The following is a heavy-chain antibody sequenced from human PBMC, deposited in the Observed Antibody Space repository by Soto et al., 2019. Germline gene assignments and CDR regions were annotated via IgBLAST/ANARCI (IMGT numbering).Heavy chain of an antibody. CDR2: ISSSSSYI. D-gene: IGHD3-3*01. CDR3: ARDLSHYDFWSGMDV. V-gene: IGHV3-21*01. J-gene: IGHJ6*04. Sequence: GGSLRLSCAASGFTFSSYSMNWVRQAPGKGLEWVSSISSSSSYIYYADSVKGRFTISRDNAKNSLYLQMNSLRAEDTAVYYCARDLSHYDFWSGMDVWGKGTTVTVSS. CDR1: GFTFSSYS.